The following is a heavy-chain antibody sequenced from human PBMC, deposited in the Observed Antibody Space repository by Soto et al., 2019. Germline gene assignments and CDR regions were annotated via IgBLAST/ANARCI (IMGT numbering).Heavy chain of an antibody. V-gene: IGHV1-46*01. CDR2: INPSGGST. Sequence: ASVKVSCKASGYTFTSYYMHWVRQAPGQGLEWMGIINPSGGSTSYAQKFQGRVTMTRDTSTSTVYMELSSLRSEDTAVYYCARDLGLYQHGSGSPYYYYGMDVWGQGTTVTSP. CDR1: GYTFTSYY. CDR3: ARDLGLYQHGSGSPYYYYGMDV. D-gene: IGHD3-10*01. J-gene: IGHJ6*02.